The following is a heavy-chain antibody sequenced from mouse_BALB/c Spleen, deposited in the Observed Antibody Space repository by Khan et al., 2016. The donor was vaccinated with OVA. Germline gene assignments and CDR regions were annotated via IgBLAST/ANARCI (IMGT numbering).Heavy chain of an antibody. D-gene: IGHD2-10*02. V-gene: IGHV1S81*02. CDR1: GYTFTNYY. J-gene: IGHJ3*01. CDR2: INPDNDYT. Sequence: QVQLQQSGAELVKPGASVKLSCKASGYTFTNYYMYWVKQRPGQGLEWIGGINPDNDYTHFNEKFKRKAALTVDTSSSTAYMKLSSLTSEDSAVYYCTRTGYGSPFAYWGQGTLVTVSA. CDR3: TRTGYGSPFAY.